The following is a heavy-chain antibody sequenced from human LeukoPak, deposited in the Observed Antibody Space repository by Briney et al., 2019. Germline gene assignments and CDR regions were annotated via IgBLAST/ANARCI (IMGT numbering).Heavy chain of an antibody. CDR1: GYTLTELS. CDR3: ATVAAAVATTNWFDP. V-gene: IGHV1-24*01. D-gene: IGHD5-12*01. J-gene: IGHJ5*02. CDR2: SDPEDGET. Sequence: ASVKVSCKVSGYTLTELSMHWVRQAPGKGLEWMGGSDPEDGETIYAQKFQGRVTMTEDTSTDTAYMELSSLRSEDTAVYYCATVAAAVATTNWFDPWGQGTLVTVSS.